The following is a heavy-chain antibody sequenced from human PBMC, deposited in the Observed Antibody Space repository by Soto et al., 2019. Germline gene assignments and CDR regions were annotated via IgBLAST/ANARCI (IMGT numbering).Heavy chain of an antibody. Sequence: QVQLQQWGAGLLKPSETLSLTCAVYGGSFSGYYWSWIRQPPGKGLEWIGEINHSGSTNYNPSLTSRVTISVDTSKNQFSLKLSSVTAADTAVYYCARAGRWLQSEAIDYWGQGTLVTVSS. J-gene: IGHJ4*02. CDR1: GGSFSGYY. CDR3: ARAGRWLQSEAIDY. CDR2: INHSGST. D-gene: IGHD3-10*01. V-gene: IGHV4-34*01.